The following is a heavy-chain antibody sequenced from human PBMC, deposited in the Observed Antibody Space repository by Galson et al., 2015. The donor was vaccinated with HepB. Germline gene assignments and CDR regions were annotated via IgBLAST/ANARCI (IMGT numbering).Heavy chain of an antibody. V-gene: IGHV3-30*02. CDR1: GFTFSSYG. D-gene: IGHD3-10*01. Sequence: SLRLSCAASGFTFSSYGMHWVRQAPGKGLEWVALIRYDGSNKYYADSVKGRFTISRDNSKNTLYLQVNSLGAEDTAVYYCAKGGQVLLWFGELLGYWGQGTLVTVSS. CDR2: IRYDGSNK. CDR3: AKGGQVLLWFGELLGY. J-gene: IGHJ4*02.